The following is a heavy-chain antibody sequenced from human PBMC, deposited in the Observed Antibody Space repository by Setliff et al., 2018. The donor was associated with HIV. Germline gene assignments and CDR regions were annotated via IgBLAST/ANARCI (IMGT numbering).Heavy chain of an antibody. CDR1: GAPVSSGRYY. V-gene: IGHV4-39*01. J-gene: IGHJ4*02. D-gene: IGHD3-3*01. CDR2: IHSPGIV. CDR3: VRPAFGIGGGADFDS. Sequence: TLSLTCSVSGAPVSSGRYYWGWIRQPPGKGMEWIANIHSPGIVYYNPSLRSRVTISVDTSQSRFPLELTSVTAADTAVYYCVRPAFGIGGGADFDSWGQGTLVTVSS.